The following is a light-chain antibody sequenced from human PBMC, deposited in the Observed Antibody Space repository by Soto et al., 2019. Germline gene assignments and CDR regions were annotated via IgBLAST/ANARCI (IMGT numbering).Light chain of an antibody. CDR1: HNIYNY. CDR3: QHYDNLPLT. J-gene: IGKJ4*01. Sequence: IPITHFPSSPSASWRERVTIAFQASHNIYNYLNWYHQKPGKAPKLLIFDASNLERGVPSRFSGSGSRTHFSLSINNLQPEDVGTYFCQHYDNLPLTFGGGTKVDIK. CDR2: DAS. V-gene: IGKV1-33*01.